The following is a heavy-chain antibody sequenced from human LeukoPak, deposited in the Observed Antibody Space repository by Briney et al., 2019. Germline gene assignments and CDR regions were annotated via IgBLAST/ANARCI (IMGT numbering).Heavy chain of an antibody. CDR1: GFTFSSYG. CDR2: IIGSGGST. J-gene: IGHJ4*02. Sequence: GGSLRLSCAASGFTFSSYGMSWVRQAPGKGLEWVSTIIGSGGSTYDADSVKGRFTISRDNSRNTLYLQMNSLRAEDTAVYYCAKDLLWGSGSLDYWGQGTLVTVSS. CDR3: AKDLLWGSGSLDY. D-gene: IGHD3-10*01. V-gene: IGHV3-23*01.